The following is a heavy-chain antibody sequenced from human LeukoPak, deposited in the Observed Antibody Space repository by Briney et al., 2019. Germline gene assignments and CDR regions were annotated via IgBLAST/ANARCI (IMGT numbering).Heavy chain of an antibody. V-gene: IGHV4-4*02. CDR3: ARNGYDSSGPRAEYYFDY. CDR2: IYHSGST. CDR1: GGSISSSNW. D-gene: IGHD3-22*01. J-gene: IGHJ4*02. Sequence: PSETLSLTCAVSGGSISSSNWWSWVRQPPGKGLEGIGEIYHSGSTNYNPSLKSRVTISVDKSKNQFSLKLSSVTAADTAVYYCARNGYDSSGPRAEYYFDYWGQGTLVTVSS.